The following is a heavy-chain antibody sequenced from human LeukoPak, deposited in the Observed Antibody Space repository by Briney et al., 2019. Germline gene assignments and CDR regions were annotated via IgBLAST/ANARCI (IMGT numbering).Heavy chain of an antibody. CDR1: GFTFSSYT. CDR2: IGTSSTTI. Sequence: GGSLRLSCAASGFTFSSYTMNWVRQPPGKGLEWVSNIGTSSTTIYYADSVKGRFTISRDNAKNSLYLQLNSLRAEDTAVYYCAKGITGTTDWGQGTLVTVSS. J-gene: IGHJ4*02. V-gene: IGHV3-48*01. D-gene: IGHD1-7*01. CDR3: AKGITGTTD.